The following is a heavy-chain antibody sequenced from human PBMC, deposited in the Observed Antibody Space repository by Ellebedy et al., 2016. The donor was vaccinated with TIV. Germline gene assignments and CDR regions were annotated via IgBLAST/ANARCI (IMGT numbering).Heavy chain of an antibody. Sequence: GGSLRLSCEASGFTFSNYWMTWVRQAPGKGLEWVANVKQDGSEENYVDSVKGRFSISRDNTKNSLYVQMNSLRPEDTAVYYCARDQWLGRAYYFDYWGQGTRVTVSS. CDR2: VKQDGSEE. D-gene: IGHD6-19*01. CDR1: GFTFSNYW. V-gene: IGHV3-7*01. CDR3: ARDQWLGRAYYFDY. J-gene: IGHJ4*02.